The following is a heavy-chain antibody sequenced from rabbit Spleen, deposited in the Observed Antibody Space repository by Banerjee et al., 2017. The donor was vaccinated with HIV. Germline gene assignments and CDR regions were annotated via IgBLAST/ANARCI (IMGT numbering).Heavy chain of an antibody. Sequence: QQQLEESGGGLVTLGASLTPTCTASGFSFSSSYWIYWVRQAPGKGLEWIGCIDVAKSGDTYYTNWAKGRFTISKTSSTTVALQVPSLTAADTATYFCTRDAAGREDFNLWGPGTLVTVS. CDR2: IDVAKSGDT. CDR1: GFSFSSSYW. V-gene: IGHV1S45*01. CDR3: TRDAAGREDFNL. J-gene: IGHJ4*01. D-gene: IGHD4-2*01.